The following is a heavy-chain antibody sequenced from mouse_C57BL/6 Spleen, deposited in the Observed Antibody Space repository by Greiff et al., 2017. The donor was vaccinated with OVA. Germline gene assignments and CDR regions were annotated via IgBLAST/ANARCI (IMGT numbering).Heavy chain of an antibody. CDR3: AKHDDYEVFDY. CDR1: GYSITSGYY. Sequence: EVKLEESGPGLVKPSQSLSLTCSVTGYSITSGYYWNWIRQFPGNKLEWMGYISYDGSNNYNPSLKNRFSITRDTSKNQFFLKLNSVTTEDTATYYCAKHDDYEVFDYWGQGTTLTVSS. CDR2: ISYDGSN. D-gene: IGHD2-4*01. V-gene: IGHV3-6*01. J-gene: IGHJ2*01.